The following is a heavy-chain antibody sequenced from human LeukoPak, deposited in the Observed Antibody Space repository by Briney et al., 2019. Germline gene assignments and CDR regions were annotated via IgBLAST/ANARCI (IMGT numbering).Heavy chain of an antibody. CDR3: AKANYSGSYYFDS. J-gene: IGHJ4*02. V-gene: IGHV3-23*01. CDR2: FSASGGTT. Sequence: AGGSLRLSCAASGFTFSRSAMNWVRPAPGKGLEWVSSFSASGGTTYYADSVKGRFTISRDNSKNTLSVQMNSLRAEDTAVYYCAKANYSGSYYFDSWGQGTLVTVSS. CDR1: GFTFSRSA. D-gene: IGHD1-26*01.